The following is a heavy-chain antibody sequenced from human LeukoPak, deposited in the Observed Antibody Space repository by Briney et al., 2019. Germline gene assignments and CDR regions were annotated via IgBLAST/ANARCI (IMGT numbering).Heavy chain of an antibody. Sequence: GASVKVSCKASGYTFTGYYIHWVRQAPGQGLEWMGWMNPTSGGANYAEKFQGGVTMTRDTSIITAYMELSSLRSDDTAVYYCAREGYHRPAWSDPWGQGTPVTVSS. D-gene: IGHD5-18*01. J-gene: IGHJ5*02. V-gene: IGHV1-2*02. CDR3: AREGYHRPAWSDP. CDR1: GYTFTGYY. CDR2: MNPTSGGA.